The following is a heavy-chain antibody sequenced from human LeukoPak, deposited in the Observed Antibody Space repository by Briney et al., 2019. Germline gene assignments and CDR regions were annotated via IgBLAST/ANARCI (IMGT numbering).Heavy chain of an antibody. D-gene: IGHD4-17*01. CDR3: ARDRGDYGAFDI. CDR1: GGSISSYY. Sequence: SETLSLTCTVSGGSISSYYWSWIRQPPGKGLEWIGYIYYSGSTNYNPSLKSRVTISVDTSKNQFSLKLSSVTAADAAVYYCARDRGDYGAFDIWGQGTMVTVSS. CDR2: IYYSGST. J-gene: IGHJ3*02. V-gene: IGHV4-59*01.